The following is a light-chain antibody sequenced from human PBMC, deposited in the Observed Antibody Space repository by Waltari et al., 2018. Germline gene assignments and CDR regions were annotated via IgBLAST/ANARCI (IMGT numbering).Light chain of an antibody. J-gene: IGKJ1*01. Sequence: EIVMTQSPATLSVSPGERATLSCRASQSFSSNLAWYQQKPGQAPRLLIYGASTRATGIPARFSGSGSGTEFTLTISSLQSEDFGVYYCQQYNDWPPPWTFGQGTKVEIK. CDR1: QSFSSN. CDR2: GAS. V-gene: IGKV3-15*01. CDR3: QQYNDWPPPWT.